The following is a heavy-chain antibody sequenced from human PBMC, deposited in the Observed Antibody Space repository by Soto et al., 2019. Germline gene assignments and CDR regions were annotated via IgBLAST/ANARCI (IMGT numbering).Heavy chain of an antibody. D-gene: IGHD3-10*01. CDR3: ARDAVSMVRGVIIDYYGMDV. V-gene: IGHV6-1*01. Sequence: PSQTLSLTCAISGDSVSSNSAAWNWIRQPPSRGLEWLGRTYYKSKWYNDYAVSVKSRITINPDTSKNQFSLQLNSVTPEDTAVYYCARDAVSMVRGVIIDYYGMDVWGQGTTVTVSS. J-gene: IGHJ6*02. CDR2: TYYKSKWYN. CDR1: GDSVSSNSAA.